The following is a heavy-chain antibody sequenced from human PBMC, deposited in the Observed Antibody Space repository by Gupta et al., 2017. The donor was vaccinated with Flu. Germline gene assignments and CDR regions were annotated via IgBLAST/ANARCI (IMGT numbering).Heavy chain of an antibody. D-gene: IGHD6-19*01. Sequence: QAQLAQPGAQVTKPGASVTVSCKASGYTFTSYGISWVRQAPGQGLEWMGWITAYNGNTNYAQKLQGRVTMTTDTSTSTAYMELRSLRSDDTAIYYCARDIGSSGWYGDYWGQGTLVTVSS. CDR2: ITAYNGNT. CDR1: GYTFTSYG. V-gene: IGHV1-18*01. CDR3: ARDIGSSGWYGDY. J-gene: IGHJ4*02.